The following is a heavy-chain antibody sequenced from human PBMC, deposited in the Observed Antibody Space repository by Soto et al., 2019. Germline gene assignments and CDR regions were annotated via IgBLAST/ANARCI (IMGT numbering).Heavy chain of an antibody. J-gene: IGHJ4*02. CDR1: GGSISSYY. Sequence: QVQLQESGPGLVKPSETLSLTCTVSGGSISSYYWSWIRQPPGKGLEWIGYIHYSGRTNYNPSRRRRVCISVDTSKNQFSLKLSSVTAADTAVYYCSRVSPYLFQIDYWGQGTLVTVSS. CDR3: SRVSPYLFQIDY. V-gene: IGHV4-59*01. CDR2: IHYSGRT. D-gene: IGHD2-21*01.